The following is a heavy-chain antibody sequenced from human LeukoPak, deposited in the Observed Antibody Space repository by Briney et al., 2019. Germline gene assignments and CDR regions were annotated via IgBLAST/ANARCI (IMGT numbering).Heavy chain of an antibody. CDR3: ARAYGDYGDAFDI. CDR1: GFTFSSYE. Sequence: GGSLRLSCAASGFTFSSYEMNWVRQAPGKGLEWISYISTRGSTIYYADSVKGRFTISRDNARNSLYLQMNSLRAEDTAVYYCARAYGDYGDAFDIWGQGTMVTVSS. D-gene: IGHD4-17*01. V-gene: IGHV3-48*03. J-gene: IGHJ3*02. CDR2: ISTRGSTI.